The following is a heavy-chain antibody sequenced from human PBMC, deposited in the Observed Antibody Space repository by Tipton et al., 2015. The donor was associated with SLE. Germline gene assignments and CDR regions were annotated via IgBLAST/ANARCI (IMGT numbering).Heavy chain of an antibody. CDR1: SGSISNSNNY. Sequence: TLSLTCSVSSGSISNSNNYWSWIRQPPGKGLEYIGSTYYSGSPYYNPSLKSRVTISLDTSEKQFSLKLSSVTAADTAVYYCARSSATGFYYMDVWGKGTTVTVSS. CDR3: ARSSATGFYYMDV. D-gene: IGHD3-10*01. CDR2: TYYSGSP. J-gene: IGHJ6*03. V-gene: IGHV4-39*07.